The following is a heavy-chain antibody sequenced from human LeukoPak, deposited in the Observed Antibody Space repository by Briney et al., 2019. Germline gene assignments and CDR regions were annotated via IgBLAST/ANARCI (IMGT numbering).Heavy chain of an antibody. Sequence: PSETLSLTCTVSGGSISSSSYYWGWIRQPPGKGLEWIGSIYYSGSTYYNPSLKSRVTISVDTSKNQFSLKLSSVTAADTAVYYCARSGFGELHPADFDYWGQGTLVTVSS. D-gene: IGHD3-10*01. CDR3: ARSGFGELHPADFDY. J-gene: IGHJ4*02. CDR1: GGSISSSSYY. CDR2: IYYSGST. V-gene: IGHV4-39*07.